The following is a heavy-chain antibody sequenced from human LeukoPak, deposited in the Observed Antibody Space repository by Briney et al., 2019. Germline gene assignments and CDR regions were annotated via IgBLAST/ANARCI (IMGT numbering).Heavy chain of an antibody. Sequence: GGSLRLSCAASGFSFDDYAMHWVRQPPGKGLEWFSLISWDGARTYYADSVKGRFTISRDNNKNSLYLQMNSLRSEDTAFYYCAKSHYYHSSTKTAYFDSWGQGTLVTVSS. D-gene: IGHD3-22*01. CDR3: AKSHYYHSSTKTAYFDS. J-gene: IGHJ4*02. V-gene: IGHV3-43D*03. CDR2: ISWDGART. CDR1: GFSFDDYA.